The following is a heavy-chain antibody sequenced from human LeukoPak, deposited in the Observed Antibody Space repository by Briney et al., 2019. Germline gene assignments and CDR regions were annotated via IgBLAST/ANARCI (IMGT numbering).Heavy chain of an antibody. CDR2: IYYSGST. D-gene: IGHD5-24*01. CDR3: ARGGWLQPHNY. J-gene: IGHJ4*02. CDR1: GGSISSGGYY. V-gene: IGHV4-30-4*01. Sequence: SQTLSLTCTVSGGSISSGGYYWSWIRQPPGKGLEWIGYIYYSGSTYYNPSLKSRVTISVDTSKNQFSLKLSSVTAADTAVYYCARGGWLQPHNYWGQGTLVTVSS.